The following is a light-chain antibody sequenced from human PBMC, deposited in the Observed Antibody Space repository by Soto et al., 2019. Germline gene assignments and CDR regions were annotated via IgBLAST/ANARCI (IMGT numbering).Light chain of an antibody. V-gene: IGKV3-11*01. J-gene: IGKJ1*01. Sequence: EIVLTQSPATLSLSPGERVTLSCRASQSVASYLAWYQQRPGQAPRLLISDASSRATGIPARFSGSGSGTDFTLTISSLEPADFAVYYCQQRSNWPRTFGQGTKVEIK. CDR1: QSVASY. CDR2: DAS. CDR3: QQRSNWPRT.